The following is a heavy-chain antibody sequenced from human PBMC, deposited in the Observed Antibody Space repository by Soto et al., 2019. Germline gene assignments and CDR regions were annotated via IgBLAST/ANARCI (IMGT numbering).Heavy chain of an antibody. Sequence: ASVKVSCKASGYTFTSYDINWVRQATGQGLEWMGWMNPNSGNTGYAQKFQGRVTMTRNTSISTAYMELSSLRSEDTAVYYCARWKGSSRFGELYGMDVWGQGTTVTVSS. V-gene: IGHV1-8*01. CDR1: GYTFTSYD. CDR3: ARWKGSSRFGELYGMDV. D-gene: IGHD3-16*01. CDR2: MNPNSGNT. J-gene: IGHJ6*02.